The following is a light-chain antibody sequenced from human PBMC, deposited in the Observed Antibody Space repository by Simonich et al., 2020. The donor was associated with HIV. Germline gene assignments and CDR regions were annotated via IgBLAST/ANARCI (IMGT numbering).Light chain of an antibody. CDR2: GAS. CDR3: QQYGSSTFT. V-gene: IGKV3-20*01. J-gene: IGKJ3*01. Sequence: EIVLTQSPGTLSLSPGERATVSCRARQSVSSSYLAWYQQKPGQAPRRLIYGASSRATGIPDRFSGRGSGTDFTLTISRLEPGDFAVYYCQQYGSSTFTFGPGTKVDIK. CDR1: QSVSSSY.